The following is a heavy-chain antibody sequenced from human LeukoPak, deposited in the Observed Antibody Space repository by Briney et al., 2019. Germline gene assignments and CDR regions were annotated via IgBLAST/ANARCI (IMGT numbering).Heavy chain of an antibody. D-gene: IGHD6-6*01. CDR1: GGSIRSYY. CDR2: IYYSGST. J-gene: IGHJ4*02. Sequence: PSETLSLTCTVSGGSIRSYYWSWIRQPPGKELEWIGYIYYSGSTNYNPSLKSRVTISVDTSKNQFSLKLSSVTAADTAVYYCAGRYPFRYSSSKPADYWGQGTLVTVSS. CDR3: AGRYPFRYSSSKPADY. V-gene: IGHV4-59*12.